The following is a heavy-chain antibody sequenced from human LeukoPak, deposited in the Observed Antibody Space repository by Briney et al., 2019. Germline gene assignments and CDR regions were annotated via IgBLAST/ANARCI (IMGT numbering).Heavy chain of an antibody. CDR2: IQYDGSNK. CDR3: AKGGSRDDAFDI. J-gene: IGHJ3*02. CDR1: GFTFSSYG. Sequence: WGSLRLSCAASGFTFSSYGMHWVRQAPAKGLEWVAFIQYDGSNKYYADSVKGRFTISRDNSKDTLYLQMNSLRAEDTAVYYCAKGGSRDDAFDIWGQGTMVTVSS. V-gene: IGHV3-30*02. D-gene: IGHD1-26*01.